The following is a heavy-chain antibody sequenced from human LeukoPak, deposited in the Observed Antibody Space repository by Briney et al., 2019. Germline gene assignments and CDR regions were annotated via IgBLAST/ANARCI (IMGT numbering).Heavy chain of an antibody. J-gene: IGHJ4*02. CDR1: GGSISSYY. Sequence: SETLSLTCTVSGGSISSYYWSWIRQPPGKGLEWIGYIYYSGSTNYNPSLKSRVTISVDTSKNQFSLKLSSVTAADTAAYYCARGVRGYSYGYFYFDYWGQGTLVTVSS. D-gene: IGHD5-18*01. V-gene: IGHV4-59*01. CDR3: ARGVRGYSYGYFYFDY. CDR2: IYYSGST.